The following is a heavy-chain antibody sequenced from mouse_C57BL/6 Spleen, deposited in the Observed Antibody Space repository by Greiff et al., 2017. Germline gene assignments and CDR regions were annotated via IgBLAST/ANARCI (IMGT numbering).Heavy chain of an antibody. CDR1: GYAFSSSW. V-gene: IGHV1-82*01. J-gene: IGHJ2*01. CDR2: IYPGDGDT. CDR3: TRFPLDY. Sequence: VQLQQSGPELVKPGASVKISCKASGYAFSSSWMNWVKQRPGKGLEWIGRIYPGDGDTNYNGKFKGKATLTADKSSSTAYMQLSILTSEDSAVYFCTRFPLDYWGQGTTLTVSS.